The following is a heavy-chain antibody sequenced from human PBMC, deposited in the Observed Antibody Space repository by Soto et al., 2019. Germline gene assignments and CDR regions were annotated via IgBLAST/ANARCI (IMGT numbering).Heavy chain of an antibody. CDR1: GYTFNNYA. CDR2: ITNSGGDT. V-gene: IGHV3-23*01. Sequence: PGGYPRLSCAAYGYTFNNYAMAWARQAPGEGLEWVSVITNSGGDTLHADSVKGRFTIFRDNSKNTLYLQMNSLRAEDTAIYYCAKASGESYPGSRVFDFWGPGT. CDR3: AKASGESYPGSRVFDF. D-gene: IGHD3-10*01. J-gene: IGHJ4*02.